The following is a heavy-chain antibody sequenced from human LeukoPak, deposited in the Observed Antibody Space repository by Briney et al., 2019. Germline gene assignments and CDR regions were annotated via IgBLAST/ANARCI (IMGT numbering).Heavy chain of an antibody. J-gene: IGHJ4*02. V-gene: IGHV4-59*01. CDR3: AGSTSLMGEFYFDY. Sequence: GYIYSTGSTNYNSALKSRVPMSVDTSKTQFSLKLSSVNAADTAVYYCAGSTSLMGEFYFDYWGQGTLVTVSS. D-gene: IGHD2-2*01. CDR2: IYSTGST.